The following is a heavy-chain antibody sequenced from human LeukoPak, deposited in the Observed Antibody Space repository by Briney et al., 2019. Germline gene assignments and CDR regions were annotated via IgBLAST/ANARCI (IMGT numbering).Heavy chain of an antibody. D-gene: IGHD5-18*01. J-gene: IGHJ4*02. CDR1: GFTFDDYG. V-gene: IGHV3-20*04. Sequence: PGGSLRLSCAASGFTFDDYGMSWVRQAPGKGLEWVSGINWNGGSTGYADSVKGRFTISRDNAKNSLYLQMNSLRAEDTALYYCARSSENTAMVTARFFDYWGQGTLVTVSS. CDR2: INWNGGST. CDR3: ARSSENTAMVTARFFDY.